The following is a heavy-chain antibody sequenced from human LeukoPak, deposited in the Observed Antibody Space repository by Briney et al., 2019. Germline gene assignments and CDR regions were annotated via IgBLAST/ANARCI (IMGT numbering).Heavy chain of an antibody. J-gene: IGHJ3*02. CDR3: ARDLDTAMPSYAFDI. D-gene: IGHD5-18*01. Sequence: ASVKVSCKASGYTFTSNAMHWVRQAPGQRPEWMGWINAGNGNTKYSQYFQGRVTITGDTSTSTAYMELRSLRSDDTAVYYCARDLDTAMPSYAFDIWGQGTMVTVSS. CDR1: GYTFTSNA. CDR2: INAGNGNT. V-gene: IGHV1-3*01.